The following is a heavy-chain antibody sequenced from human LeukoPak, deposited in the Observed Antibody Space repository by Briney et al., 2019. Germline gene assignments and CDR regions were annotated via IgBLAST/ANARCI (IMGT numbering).Heavy chain of an antibody. V-gene: IGHV4-34*01. CDR3: ARGRLQWLVHRWFDP. Sequence: PSETLSLTCAVYGGSFSGYYWSWIRQPPGKGLEWIGEINHSGSTNYNPSLKSRVTISVDTSKNQFSLKLNSVTAADTAVYYCARGRLQWLVHRWFDPWGQGTLVTVSS. D-gene: IGHD6-19*01. J-gene: IGHJ5*02. CDR2: INHSGST. CDR1: GGSFSGYY.